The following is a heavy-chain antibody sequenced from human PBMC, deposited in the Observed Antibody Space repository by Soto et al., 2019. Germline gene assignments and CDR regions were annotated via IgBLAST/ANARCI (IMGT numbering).Heavy chain of an antibody. D-gene: IGHD3-22*01. CDR3: AKDLAYYYDSSGYTPDDAFDI. V-gene: IGHV3-23*01. J-gene: IGHJ3*02. CDR2: ISGSGGST. Sequence: PGGSLRLSCAASGFSFSSYAMSWVRQAPGKGLEWVSAISGSGGSTYYADSVKGRFTISRDNSKNTPYLQMNSLRAEDTAVYYCAKDLAYYYDSSGYTPDDAFDIWGQGTMVTVSS. CDR1: GFSFSSYA.